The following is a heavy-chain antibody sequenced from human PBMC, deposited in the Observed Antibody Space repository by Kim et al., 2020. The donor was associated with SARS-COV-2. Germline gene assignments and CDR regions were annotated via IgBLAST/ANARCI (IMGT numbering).Heavy chain of an antibody. CDR3: ARDGGSGRVNWFDP. V-gene: IGHV4-59*01. D-gene: IGHD3-10*01. J-gene: IGHJ5*02. Sequence: TPSLKSRITISVDTSKNQFSLKLSSVTAADTAVYYCARDGGSGRVNWFDPWGQGTLVTVSS.